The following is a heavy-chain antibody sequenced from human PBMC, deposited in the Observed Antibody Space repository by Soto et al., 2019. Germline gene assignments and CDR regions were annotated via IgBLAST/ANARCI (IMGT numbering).Heavy chain of an antibody. CDR2: IYYSGST. J-gene: IGHJ2*01. Sequence: QVQLQESGPGLVKPSETLSLTCTVSGGSISSYYWSWIRQPPGKGLEWIGYIYYSGSTNYNPSLKSRVTISVDTSKNQFSLKLSSVTAADTAVYYCARHRWFDGAPGYFDLWGRGTLVTVSS. D-gene: IGHD3-10*01. V-gene: IGHV4-59*08. CDR1: GGSISSYY. CDR3: ARHRWFDGAPGYFDL.